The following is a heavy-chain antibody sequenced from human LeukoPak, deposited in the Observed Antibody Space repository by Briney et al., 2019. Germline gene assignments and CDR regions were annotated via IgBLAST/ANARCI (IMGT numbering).Heavy chain of an antibody. Sequence: PGGSLRLSCAASGFTVSSNSMSWVRQAPGKGLVWVSVIYTGGTTYYADSVKGRFTISRDNAKNSLYLQMNSLTDEDTAVYYCARVDYFESWGQGTLVTVSS. CDR1: GFTVSSNS. CDR2: IYTGGTT. CDR3: ARVDYFES. J-gene: IGHJ4*02. V-gene: IGHV3-66*01.